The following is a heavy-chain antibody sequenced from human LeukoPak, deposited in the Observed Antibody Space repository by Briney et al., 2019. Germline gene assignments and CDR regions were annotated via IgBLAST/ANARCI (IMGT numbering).Heavy chain of an antibody. D-gene: IGHD3-9*01. J-gene: IGHJ4*02. Sequence: SVKVSCKASGGTFSSYAISWVRQAPGQGLEWMGGIIPILGTANYAQKFQGRVTITADKSTSTAYMELSSLRSEDTAVYYCARAGDILTGYYYWGQGTLVTVSS. CDR1: GGTFSSYA. CDR2: IIPILGTA. V-gene: IGHV1-69*10. CDR3: ARAGDILTGYYY.